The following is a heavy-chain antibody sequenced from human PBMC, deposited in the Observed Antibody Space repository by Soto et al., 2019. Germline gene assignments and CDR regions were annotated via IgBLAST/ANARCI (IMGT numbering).Heavy chain of an antibody. CDR2: ISAYNGNT. CDR3: AREDPYYDILTLYGMDV. D-gene: IGHD3-9*01. V-gene: IGHV1-18*01. Sequence: QVQLVQSGAEVKKPGASVKVSCKASGYTFTSYGISWVRQAPGQGLEWMGWISAYNGNTNYAQKLQGRVTMTTDTSTSTAYMELRSLRSDDTAVYYCAREDPYYDILTLYGMDVWGQGTTVTVSS. J-gene: IGHJ6*02. CDR1: GYTFTSYG.